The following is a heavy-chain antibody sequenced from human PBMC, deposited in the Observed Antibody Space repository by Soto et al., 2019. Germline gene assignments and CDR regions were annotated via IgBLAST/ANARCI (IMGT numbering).Heavy chain of an antibody. CDR3: ARGRGLYNSGRSQLDS. V-gene: IGHV1-69*13. CDR2: IIPRFGTT. J-gene: IGHJ4*02. CDR1: GDSFSKYT. Sequence: SVKVSCKASGDSFSKYTVNWVRQAPRQGLEWMGGIIPRFGTTNYAPTLQDRVTITADESMNTVYMELSSLRSEDTALYYCARGRGLYNSGRSQLDSWGQGXLVTV. D-gene: IGHD1-1*01.